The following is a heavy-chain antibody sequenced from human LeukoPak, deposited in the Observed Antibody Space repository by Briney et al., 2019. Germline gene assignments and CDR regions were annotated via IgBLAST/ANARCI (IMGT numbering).Heavy chain of an antibody. CDR2: ISSSSSYI. CDR1: GFTFSSYS. CDR3: ARDSGYSSAEDY. J-gene: IGHJ4*02. D-gene: IGHD6-19*01. Sequence: PGGFLRLSCAASGFTFSSYSMNWVRQAPGKGLEWVSSISSSSSYIYYADSVKGRFTISRDNAKNSLYLQMNSLRAEDTAVYYCARDSGYSSAEDYWGQGTLVTVSS. V-gene: IGHV3-21*01.